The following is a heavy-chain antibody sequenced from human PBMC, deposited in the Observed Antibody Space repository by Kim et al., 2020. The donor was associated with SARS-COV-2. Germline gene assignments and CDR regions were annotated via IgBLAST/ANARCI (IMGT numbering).Heavy chain of an antibody. D-gene: IGHD5-12*01. CDR1: GGSITSGGYY. J-gene: IGHJ4*02. Sequence: SETLSLTCTVSGGSITSGGYYWSWIRQHPGKGLEWIGYIYYSGSTYYNPSLKSRVTISVDTSKNQFSMKLSSVTAADTAVYYCANTPIVATIYRIRPSPYYFDYWGQGTLVTVSS. CDR2: IYYSGST. CDR3: ANTPIVATIYRIRPSPYYFDY. V-gene: IGHV4-31*03.